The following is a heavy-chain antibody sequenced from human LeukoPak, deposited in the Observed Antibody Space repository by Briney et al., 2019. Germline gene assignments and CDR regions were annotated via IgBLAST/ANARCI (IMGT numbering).Heavy chain of an antibody. CDR3: AKERSFGTWLGDY. D-gene: IGHD2/OR15-2a*01. Sequence: SGGSLRLSCAASGFTFSSYAMTWVRQAPGKGLEWVSAISGSDAGTYYADSVKGRFTISRDNSKNTLYLQMNSLRAEDTAIYYCAKERSFGTWLGDYWGQGTLVTVSS. CDR2: ISGSDAGT. CDR1: GFTFSSYA. J-gene: IGHJ4*02. V-gene: IGHV3-23*01.